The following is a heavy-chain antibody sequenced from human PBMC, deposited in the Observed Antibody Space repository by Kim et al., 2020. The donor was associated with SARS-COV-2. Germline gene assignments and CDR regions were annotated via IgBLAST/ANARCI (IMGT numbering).Heavy chain of an antibody. Sequence: GGSLRLSCAASGFTVSSNYMSWVRQAPGKGLEWVSVIYSGGSTYYADSVKGRFTISRDNSKNTLYLQMNSLRAEDTAVYYCARERSIYYDSSGYSDYWGQGTLVTVSS. J-gene: IGHJ4*02. V-gene: IGHV3-66*01. CDR2: IYSGGST. CDR3: ARERSIYYDSSGYSDY. D-gene: IGHD3-22*01. CDR1: GFTVSSNY.